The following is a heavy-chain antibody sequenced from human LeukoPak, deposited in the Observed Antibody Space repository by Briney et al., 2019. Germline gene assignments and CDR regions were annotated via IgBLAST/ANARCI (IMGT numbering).Heavy chain of an antibody. J-gene: IGHJ4*02. V-gene: IGHV3-9*01. CDR3: AKDIPYGSGSSDPVY. CDR1: GFTFSSYG. CDR2: ISWNSGSI. D-gene: IGHD3-10*01. Sequence: GRSLRLSCAASGFTFSSYGMHWVRQAPGKGLEWVSGISWNSGSIGYADSVKGRFTISRDNAKNSLYLQMNSLRAEDTALYYCAKDIPYGSGSSDPVYWGQGTLVTVSS.